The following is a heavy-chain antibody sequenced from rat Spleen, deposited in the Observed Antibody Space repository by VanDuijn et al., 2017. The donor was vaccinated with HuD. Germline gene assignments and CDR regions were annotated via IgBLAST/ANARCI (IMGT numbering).Heavy chain of an antibody. CDR3: ARQSPYYFDY. D-gene: IGHD3-1*01. V-gene: IGHV5-25*01. J-gene: IGHJ2*01. CDR2: ISTGGGNT. CDR1: GFTFSNYY. Sequence: EVQLVESGGGLVQPGRSMKLSCAASGFTFSNYYMAWVRQAPTKGLEWVASISTGGGNTYYRDSVKGRSTISRDNAKSTLYLQMDSLRSEDTATYYCARQSPYYFDYWGQGVMVTVSS.